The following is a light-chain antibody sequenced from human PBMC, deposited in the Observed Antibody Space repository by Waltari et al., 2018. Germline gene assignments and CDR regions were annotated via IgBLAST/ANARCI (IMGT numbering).Light chain of an antibody. Sequence: QSALTQPASVSGTPGQSSTISCTGTTSDVGNYDLVSWYQHHPGKAPKLLIGEVIKRPSGVSSRFSGSKSGSTASLIISGLQPDDETDYYCCSYAGRGTYVFGSGTKVTVL. CDR2: EVI. CDR1: TSDVGNYDL. CDR3: CSYAGRGTYV. J-gene: IGLJ1*01. V-gene: IGLV2-23*02.